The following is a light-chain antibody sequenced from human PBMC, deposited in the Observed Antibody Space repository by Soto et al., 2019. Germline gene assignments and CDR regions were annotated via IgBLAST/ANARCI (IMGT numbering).Light chain of an antibody. CDR3: QQYNTYST. J-gene: IGKJ5*01. V-gene: IGKV1-5*01. CDR2: DAS. Sequence: DIQMTQSPSTLSASVGDSVTITCRASQNIRNWLAWYQQKPGKAPNPLICDASSLKSGVPARFSGSGSGTEFTLTISSLQPDDFATYYCQQYNTYSTFGQGTRLEI. CDR1: QNIRNW.